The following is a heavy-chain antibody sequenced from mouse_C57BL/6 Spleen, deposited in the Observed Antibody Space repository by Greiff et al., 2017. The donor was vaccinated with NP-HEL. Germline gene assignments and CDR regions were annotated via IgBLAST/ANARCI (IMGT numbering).Heavy chain of an antibody. J-gene: IGHJ4*01. V-gene: IGHV5-6*02. CDR3: ARHRYYGSTSYYAMDY. CDR2: ISSGGSYT. D-gene: IGHD1-1*01. CDR1: GFTFSSYG. Sequence: DVKLVESGGDLVKPGGSLKLSCAASGFTFSSYGMSWVRQTPDKRLEWVATISSGGSYTYYPDSVKGRFTISRDNAKNTLYLQMSSLKSEDTAMYYCARHRYYGSTSYYAMDYWGQGTSVTVSS.